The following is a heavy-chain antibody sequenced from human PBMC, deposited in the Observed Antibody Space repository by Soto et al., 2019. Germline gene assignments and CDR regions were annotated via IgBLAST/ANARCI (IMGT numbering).Heavy chain of an antibody. J-gene: IGHJ5*02. Sequence: QVQLVQSGAEVKKPGASVKVFCKASEYTFTSYDINWVRQATGQGLEWMGWMNPNSGNTGYAQKCRGRLTMPRHTSISTAYMELSSRRSEDTAVYYCARVRAGGGNSGRWFDPWGQGTPVTVSS. D-gene: IGHD2-21*02. V-gene: IGHV1-8*01. CDR3: ARVRAGGGNSGRWFDP. CDR2: MNPNSGNT. CDR1: EYTFTSYD.